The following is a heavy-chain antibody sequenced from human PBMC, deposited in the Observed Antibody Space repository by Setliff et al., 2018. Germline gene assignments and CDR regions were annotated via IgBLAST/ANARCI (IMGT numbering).Heavy chain of an antibody. CDR3: ARVSQYSYGSGSWGLDP. J-gene: IGHJ5*02. CDR2: IIGLNGKV. V-gene: IGHV1-18*01. Sequence: GASVKVSCTASGYLFSSYGITWVRQAPGQGLEWMGWIIGLNGKVGYAPKVLGRITVTADTSTRTSYMGMRNLTSDDTAVYFCARVSQYSYGSGSWGLDPWGQGTLVTVSS. D-gene: IGHD3-10*01. CDR1: GYLFSSYG.